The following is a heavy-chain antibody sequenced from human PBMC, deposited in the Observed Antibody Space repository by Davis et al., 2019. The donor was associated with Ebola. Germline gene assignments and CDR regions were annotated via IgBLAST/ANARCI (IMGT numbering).Heavy chain of an antibody. Sequence: ASVKVSCKASGYTFTSYYMHWVRQAPGQGLEWMGIINPSGGSTSYAQKFQGRVTMTRDTSTSTIYMELSSLRSEDTAVYYCARVGVPAALFDYWGQGTLVTVSS. CDR3: ARVGVPAALFDY. D-gene: IGHD2-2*01. V-gene: IGHV1-46*01. J-gene: IGHJ4*02. CDR1: GYTFTSYY. CDR2: INPSGGST.